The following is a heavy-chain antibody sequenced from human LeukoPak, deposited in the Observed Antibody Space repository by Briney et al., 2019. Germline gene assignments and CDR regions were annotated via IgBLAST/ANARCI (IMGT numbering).Heavy chain of an antibody. CDR1: GGSISGYY. Sequence: SETLSLTCTVSGGSISGYYWSWIRQPPGKGLEWVGYVSYSGSTNYNPSLKSRVTISVDTSKNQFSLKLSSVTAADTAVYYCARGIYCTNGVCDYGMDVWGQGTTITVSS. V-gene: IGHV4-59*01. CDR2: VSYSGST. CDR3: ARGIYCTNGVCDYGMDV. D-gene: IGHD2-8*01. J-gene: IGHJ6*02.